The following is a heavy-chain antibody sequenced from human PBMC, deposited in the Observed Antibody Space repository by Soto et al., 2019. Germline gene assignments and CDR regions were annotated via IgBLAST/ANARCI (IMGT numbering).Heavy chain of an antibody. CDR3: ARDLGGYDLYGPDT. D-gene: IGHD5-12*01. CDR1: GDTFTDSS. Sequence: ASVKVSCKTSGDTFTDSSMHWVRQAPGQGLEWMGWINLNSGDTNYAEKFRGRVTMTRDTFIITAYMELTRLKSDDTAVYYCARDLGGYDLYGPDTWVQGTLVTVSS. J-gene: IGHJ5*02. CDR2: INLNSGDT. V-gene: IGHV1-2*02.